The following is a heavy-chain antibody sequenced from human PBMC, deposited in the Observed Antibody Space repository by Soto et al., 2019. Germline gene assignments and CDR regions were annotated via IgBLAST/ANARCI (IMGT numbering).Heavy chain of an antibody. CDR2: ISAYNGNT. CDR3: ARGSGSFDAFDI. CDR1: GYTFTGYY. Sequence: ASVKVSCKASGYTFTGYYMHWVRQAPGQGLEWMGWISAYNGNTNYAQKLQGRVTMTTDTSTSTAYMELRSLRSDDTAVYYCARGSGSFDAFDIWGQGTMVTVSS. D-gene: IGHD1-26*01. V-gene: IGHV1-18*04. J-gene: IGHJ3*02.